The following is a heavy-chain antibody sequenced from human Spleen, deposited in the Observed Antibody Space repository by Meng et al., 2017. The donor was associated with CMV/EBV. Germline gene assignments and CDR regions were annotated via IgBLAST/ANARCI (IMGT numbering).Heavy chain of an antibody. CDR1: TGYS. D-gene: IGHD3-3*01. CDR3: TRVKVRTYYDSWSGYPDFDY. V-gene: IGHV1-2*02. J-gene: IGHJ4*02. CDR2: INPNSGGT. Sequence: TGYSIHWVRQAPGQGLEWMGWINPNSGGTNYAQKFQGRVTMTRDTSISTAYMELSRLRFDDTAVYYCTRVKVRTYYDSWSGYPDFDYWGQGTLVTVSS.